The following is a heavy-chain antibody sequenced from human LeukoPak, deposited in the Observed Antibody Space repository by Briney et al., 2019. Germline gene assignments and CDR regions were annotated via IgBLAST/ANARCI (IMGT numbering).Heavy chain of an antibody. D-gene: IGHD5-24*01. CDR1: GGSISSYY. Sequence: SETLSLTCTVSGGSISSYYWSWIRQPPGKGLEWIGDIYYSGSTNYNPSLKSRVTISVDTSKNQFSLKLSSVTAADTAVYYCARVGRYGYNLEYSDYWGQGTLVTVSS. V-gene: IGHV4-59*01. J-gene: IGHJ4*02. CDR3: ARVGRYGYNLEYSDY. CDR2: IYYSGST.